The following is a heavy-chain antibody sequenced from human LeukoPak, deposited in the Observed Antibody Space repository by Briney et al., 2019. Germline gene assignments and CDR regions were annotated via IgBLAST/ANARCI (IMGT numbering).Heavy chain of an antibody. V-gene: IGHV1-18*01. CDR1: GYTFTSYG. D-gene: IGHD3-9*01. J-gene: IGHJ5*02. Sequence: ASVKVSCKASGYTFTSYGISWVRQAPGQGLEWMGWISAYNGNTNYAQKLQGRVTMTTDTSTSTAYMELRSLRSDDTAVYYCARDLAYYDILTGYENWFDPWSQGTLVTVSS. CDR2: ISAYNGNT. CDR3: ARDLAYYDILTGYENWFDP.